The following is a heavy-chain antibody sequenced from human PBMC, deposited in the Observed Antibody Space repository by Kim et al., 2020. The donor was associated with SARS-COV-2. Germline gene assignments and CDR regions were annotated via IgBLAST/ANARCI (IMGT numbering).Heavy chain of an antibody. CDR1: GGSISSGGYY. Sequence: SETLSLTCTVSGGSISSGGYYWSWIRQHPGKGLEWIGYIYYSGSTYYNPSLKSRVTISVDTSKNQFSLKLSSVTAADTAVYYCAREVAILTGYRKTSTFDPWGQGTLVTVSS. J-gene: IGHJ5*02. V-gene: IGHV4-31*03. CDR2: IYYSGST. D-gene: IGHD3-9*01. CDR3: AREVAILTGYRKTSTFDP.